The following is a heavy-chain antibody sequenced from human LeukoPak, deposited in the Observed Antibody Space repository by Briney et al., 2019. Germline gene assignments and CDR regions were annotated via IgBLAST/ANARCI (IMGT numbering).Heavy chain of an antibody. Sequence: SETLSLTCSVSAGSISSHYWSWIRQPPGKGLEWIGYIYYSGTTNYNPSLKSRVTISVDTSKNQFSLKLSSVTAADTAVYYCARQSGPYYYERYFDYWGQGTLVTVSS. CDR2: IYYSGTT. J-gene: IGHJ4*02. CDR1: AGSISSHY. V-gene: IGHV4-59*11. CDR3: ARQSGPYYYERYFDY. D-gene: IGHD3-22*01.